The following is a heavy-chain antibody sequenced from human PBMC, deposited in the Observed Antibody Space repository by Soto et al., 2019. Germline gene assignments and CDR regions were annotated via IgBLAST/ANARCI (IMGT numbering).Heavy chain of an antibody. CDR2: INHSGST. D-gene: IGHD6-13*01. J-gene: IGHJ4*02. CDR3: ARDSYIAAAGPFDY. CDR1: GGSFSGYY. V-gene: IGHV4-34*01. Sequence: SETLSLTCAVYGGSFSGYYWSWIRPPPGKGLEWIGEINHSGSTNYNPSLKSRVTISVDTSKNQFSLKLSSVTAADTAVYYCARDSYIAAAGPFDYWGQGTLVTVSS.